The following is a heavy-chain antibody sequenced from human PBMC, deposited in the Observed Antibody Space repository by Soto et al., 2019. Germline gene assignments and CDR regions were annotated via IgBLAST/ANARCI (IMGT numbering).Heavy chain of an antibody. CDR3: ARHDAHSGSLIGY. Sequence: SETLSLTCTVSGGSISSYYWSWIRQPPGKGLEWIGYIYYSGSTNYNSSLKSRVTISVDTSKNQFSLKLSSVTAADTAVYYCARHDAHSGSLIGYWGPGTLVTVSS. D-gene: IGHD1-26*01. V-gene: IGHV4-59*08. J-gene: IGHJ4*01. CDR2: IYYSGST. CDR1: GGSISSYY.